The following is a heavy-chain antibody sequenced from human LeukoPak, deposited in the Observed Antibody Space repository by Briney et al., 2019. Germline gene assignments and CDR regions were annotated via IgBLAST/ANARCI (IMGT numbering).Heavy chain of an antibody. CDR3: ARDPGTIFGVVIILYFDY. D-gene: IGHD3-3*01. CDR2: IRYDGSNK. V-gene: IGHV3-30*02. J-gene: IGHJ4*02. CDR1: GFTFSSYG. Sequence: GGSLRLSCAASGFTFSSYGMHWVRQAPGKGLEWVAFIRYDGSNKYYADSVKGRFTISRDNSKNTLYLQMNSLRAEDTAVYYCARDPGTIFGVVIILYFDYWGQGTLVTVSS.